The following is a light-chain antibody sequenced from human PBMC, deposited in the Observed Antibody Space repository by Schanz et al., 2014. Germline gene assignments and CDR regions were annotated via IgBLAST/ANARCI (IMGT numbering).Light chain of an antibody. CDR3: SSYAGSDNVL. CDR2: EVT. Sequence: QSVLTQPPSASGSPGHSVTISCRGTSSDIGGYNYVSWYQQHPGKAPKVIIYEVTKRPSGVPDRFSGSKSGNSASLTVSGLQAEDEADYFCSSYAGSDNVLFGGGTKLTVL. CDR1: SSDIGGYNY. J-gene: IGLJ2*01. V-gene: IGLV2-8*01.